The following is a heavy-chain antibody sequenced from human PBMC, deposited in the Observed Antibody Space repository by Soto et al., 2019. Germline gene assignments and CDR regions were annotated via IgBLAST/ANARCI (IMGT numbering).Heavy chain of an antibody. CDR3: ARAGGSYEYSMDV. CDR1: GGSFSDYH. J-gene: IGHJ6*02. Sequence: SETLSLTCVVYGGSFSDYHWAWIRQPPGKGLEWIGEIEPSGRTTYNPSLKSRVIISRDTSKNHLSLRLSAVTAADTAVYYCARAGGSYEYSMDVWGQGTTVTVSS. V-gene: IGHV4-34*01. D-gene: IGHD5-18*01. CDR2: IEPSGRT.